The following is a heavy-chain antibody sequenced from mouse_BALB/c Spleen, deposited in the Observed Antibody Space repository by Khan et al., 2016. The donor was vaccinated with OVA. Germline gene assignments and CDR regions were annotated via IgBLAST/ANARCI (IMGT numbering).Heavy chain of an antibody. J-gene: IGHJ4*01. CDR2: IYPVSGST. V-gene: IGHV1-77*01. CDR3: AKIFYGNSYAMDY. D-gene: IGHD2-1*01. Sequence: VKLLESGPELVKPGASVKMSCKTSGYTFTDYDIRWVKQRTGQGLEWIGEIYPVSGSTYYNEKFKGKATLTADKSSNTAYMQLSSLTSEDSAVYFCAKIFYGNSYAMDYWGQGTAVTVSS. CDR1: GYTFTDYD.